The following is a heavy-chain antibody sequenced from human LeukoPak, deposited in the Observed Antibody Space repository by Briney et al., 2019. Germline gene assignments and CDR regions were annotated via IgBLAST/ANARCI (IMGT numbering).Heavy chain of an antibody. V-gene: IGHV3-33*01. CDR1: GFTFSSYG. Sequence: GGSLRLSCAASGFTFSSYGMHWVRQALGKGLEWVAVIWYDGSNKDYADSVKGRFTISRDNSKNTLYLQMNSLRAEDTAVYYCARANRRHREYSSRNYYYYYMDVWGKGTTVTVSS. D-gene: IGHD6-6*01. CDR2: IWYDGSNK. J-gene: IGHJ6*03. CDR3: ARANRRHREYSSRNYYYYYMDV.